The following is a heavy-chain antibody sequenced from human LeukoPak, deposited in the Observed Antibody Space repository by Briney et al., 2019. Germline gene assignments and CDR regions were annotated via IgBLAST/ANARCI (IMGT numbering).Heavy chain of an antibody. CDR1: GGSISSYY. J-gene: IGHJ3*02. V-gene: IGHV4-34*01. Sequence: SQTLSLTCTVSGGSISSYYWSWIRQPPGKGLEWVGEINHSGSTNYNPSLKSRVTISVDTSKNQFSLKLSSVTAADTAVYYCARGGSRRVVVTARSAFDIWGQGTMVTVSS. CDR2: INHSGST. CDR3: ARGGSRRVVVTARSAFDI. D-gene: IGHD2-21*02.